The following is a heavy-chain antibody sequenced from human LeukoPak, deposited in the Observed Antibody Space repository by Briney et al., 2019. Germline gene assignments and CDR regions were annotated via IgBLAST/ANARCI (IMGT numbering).Heavy chain of an antibody. CDR2: ISYDGSNK. D-gene: IGHD2-2*01. V-gene: IGHV3-30*03. Sequence: GRSLRLSCAASGFNFSSYGMHWVRQAPGKGLEWVTIISYDGSNKYYADSVKGRFTVSRDNAKNSLYLQMNSLRAEDTAVYYCARDLKYQLLWDGAFDIWGQGTMVTVSS. J-gene: IGHJ3*02. CDR1: GFNFSSYG. CDR3: ARDLKYQLLWDGAFDI.